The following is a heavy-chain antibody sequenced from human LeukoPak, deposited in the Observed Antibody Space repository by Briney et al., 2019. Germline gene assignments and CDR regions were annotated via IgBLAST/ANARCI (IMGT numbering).Heavy chain of an antibody. CDR3: ARAVPAAINWFDP. D-gene: IGHD2-2*01. CDR2: ISAYNGNT. J-gene: IGHJ5*02. CDR1: GYTFTSYG. Sequence: ASVKVSCKASGYTFTSYGISWVRQAPGQGLEWMGWISAYNGNTNYAQKLQGRVTITADKSTSTAYMELSSLRSEDTAVYYCARAVPAAINWFDPWGQGTLVTVSS. V-gene: IGHV1-18*01.